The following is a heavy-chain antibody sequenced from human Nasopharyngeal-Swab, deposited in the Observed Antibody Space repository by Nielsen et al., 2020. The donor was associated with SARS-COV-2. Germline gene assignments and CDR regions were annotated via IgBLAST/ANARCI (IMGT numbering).Heavy chain of an antibody. CDR3: AKMKPYYYDSSGYYDPQVFDY. J-gene: IGHJ4*02. CDR1: GFTVSSNY. CDR2: ISGSGGST. Sequence: GESLKISCAASGFTVSSNYMSWVRQAPGKGLEWVSAISGSGGSTYYADSVKGRFTISRDNSKNTLYLQMNSLRAEDTAVYYCAKMKPYYYDSSGYYDPQVFDYWGQGTLVTVSS. V-gene: IGHV3-23*01. D-gene: IGHD3-22*01.